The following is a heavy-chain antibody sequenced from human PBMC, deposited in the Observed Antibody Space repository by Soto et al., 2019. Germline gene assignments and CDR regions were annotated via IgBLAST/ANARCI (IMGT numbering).Heavy chain of an antibody. V-gene: IGHV4-34*01. J-gene: IGHJ5*02. CDR3: ARGGGGTPRWFDP. D-gene: IGHD2-15*01. Sequence: TLSLTCAVYGGSFSGYYWTWLRQPPGKGLEWIGEITHSGSTDYDPSLKSRVTISIDTSKNQFSLNLRSVTAADTAVYYCARGGGGTPRWFDPWGQGTLVTVSS. CDR2: ITHSGST. CDR1: GGSFSGYY.